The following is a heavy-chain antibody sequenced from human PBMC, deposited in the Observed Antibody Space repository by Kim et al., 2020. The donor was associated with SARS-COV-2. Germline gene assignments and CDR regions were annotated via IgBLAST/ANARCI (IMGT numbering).Heavy chain of an antibody. D-gene: IGHD3-10*01. V-gene: IGHV3-48*02. CDR3: ARFLGSGSPAWNYFDY. Sequence: DSVKGRFPISRDDAKASLYRQMNSLGDDDTAVYYCARFLGSGSPAWNYFDYWGQGTLVTVSS. J-gene: IGHJ4*02.